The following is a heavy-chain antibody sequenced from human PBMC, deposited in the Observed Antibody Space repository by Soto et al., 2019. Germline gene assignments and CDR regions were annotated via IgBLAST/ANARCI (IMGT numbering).Heavy chain of an antibody. Sequence: SQTLSLTCTVSGGSISSGDYYWSWIRQPPGKGLEWMGFIYSNGDTFYNPSLRSRVRISVDTSQNQFSLRLNSVTAADTAVYYCARAACSGGRCYSDYWGQGTLVTVSS. J-gene: IGHJ4*03. D-gene: IGHD2-15*01. CDR2: IYSNGDT. CDR3: ARAACSGGRCYSDY. CDR1: GGSISSGDYY. V-gene: IGHV4-30-4*01.